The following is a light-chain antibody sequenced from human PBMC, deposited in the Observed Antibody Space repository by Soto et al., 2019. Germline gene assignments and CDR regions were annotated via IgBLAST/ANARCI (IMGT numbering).Light chain of an antibody. V-gene: IGKV1-5*01. CDR3: QQYSSYPWT. J-gene: IGKJ1*01. Sequence: GDRVTITCRASQSISSWLAWYQQKPGKAPNLLIYDASSLESGVPSRFSGSGSGTEFTLTISSLQPDDFATYYCQQYSSYPWTFGQGTKVDIK. CDR1: QSISSW. CDR2: DAS.